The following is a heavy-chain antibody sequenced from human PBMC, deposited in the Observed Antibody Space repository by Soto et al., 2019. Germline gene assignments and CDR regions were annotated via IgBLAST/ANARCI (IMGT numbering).Heavy chain of an antibody. Sequence: SETLSLTCTVSGGSISSYYWSWIRQPAGKGLEWIGRIYTSGSTNYNPSLKSRVTMSIDTSKNEFSLRLNSVTAADTAVYYCAGQTFTIAAASYGRSNWFDPWGPGTLVTVSS. CDR3: AGQTFTIAAASYGRSNWFDP. V-gene: IGHV4-4*07. CDR2: IYTSGST. D-gene: IGHD6-25*01. CDR1: GGSISSYY. J-gene: IGHJ5*02.